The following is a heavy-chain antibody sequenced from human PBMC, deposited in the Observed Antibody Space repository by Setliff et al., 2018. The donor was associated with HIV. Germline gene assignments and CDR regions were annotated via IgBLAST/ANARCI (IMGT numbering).Heavy chain of an antibody. CDR2: IIPIFGTA. CDR3: ASDYYDSSGYPQGAFDI. Sequence: SVKVSCKASGGTFSSYAISWVRQAPGQGLEWMGGIIPIFGTANYAQKFRGRVTITTDESTSTAYMELSSLRSEDTAVYYCASDYYDSSGYPQGAFDIWGQGTMVTVSS. J-gene: IGHJ3*02. V-gene: IGHV1-69*05. D-gene: IGHD3-22*01. CDR1: GGTFSSYA.